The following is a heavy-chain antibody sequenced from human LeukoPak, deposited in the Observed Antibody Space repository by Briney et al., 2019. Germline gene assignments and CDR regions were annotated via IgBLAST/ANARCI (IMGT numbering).Heavy chain of an antibody. D-gene: IGHD3-10*01. CDR3: ANHRSAFEF. J-gene: IGHJ4*02. Sequence: GSLRLSCAASGFTFSNFAISWIRQAPGKGLEWVSAISGGGDTPYFADSVRGRFTISRDNSNNMVFLQMNSLRVEDTAVYYCANHRSAFEFWGQGTLVTVSS. V-gene: IGHV3-23*01. CDR2: ISGGGDTP. CDR1: GFTFSNFA.